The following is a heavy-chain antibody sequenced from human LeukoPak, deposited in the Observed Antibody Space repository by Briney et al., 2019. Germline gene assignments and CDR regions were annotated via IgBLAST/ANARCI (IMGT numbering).Heavy chain of an antibody. CDR3: ARGDYDRSGYYPENWFDP. V-gene: IGHV4-59*01. J-gene: IGHJ5*02. CDR1: TPSISSYY. CDR2: IYYSGST. D-gene: IGHD3-22*01. Sequence: PETMSLTSTVSTPSISSYYWSWIRPPARNGLEWDGSIYYSGSTNYHPSLKSRVTTSVDTSKNQFSLKLSSVTAADTAVYYCARGDYDRSGYYPENWFDPWGQGTLVTVSS.